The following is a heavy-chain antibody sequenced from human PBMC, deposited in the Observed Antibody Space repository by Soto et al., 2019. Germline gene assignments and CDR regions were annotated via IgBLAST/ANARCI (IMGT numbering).Heavy chain of an antibody. CDR3: ARGFYNWDSYYFDY. Sequence: SQTLSLTCAISGDSVSSDSAAWNWIRQSPLRGLEWLGRTYYRSKWYNDYEVSVRGRITISPDTSKNQFSLQLKSVSPEDTAVYYCARGFYNWDSYYFDYWGQGILVTVSS. V-gene: IGHV6-1*01. CDR1: GDSVSSDSAA. J-gene: IGHJ4*02. CDR2: TYYRSKWYN. D-gene: IGHD1-20*01.